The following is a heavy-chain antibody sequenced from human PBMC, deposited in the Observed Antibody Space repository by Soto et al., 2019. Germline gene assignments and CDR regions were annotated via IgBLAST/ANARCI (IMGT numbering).Heavy chain of an antibody. V-gene: IGHV3-74*01. CDR2: INPDGGTI. J-gene: IGHJ4*02. CDR3: ATAGNYSFDN. CDR1: AFSFSTSG. D-gene: IGHD4-4*01. Sequence: EVQLVESGGTLVQPGGSLRLSCAASAFSFSTSGMHWVREAPGEWLVWGSRINPDGGTINYSDSVKGRFSISRDNAKNTLYLQMNILRVEDTAVYFCATAGNYSFDNWGLGTLVTVSS.